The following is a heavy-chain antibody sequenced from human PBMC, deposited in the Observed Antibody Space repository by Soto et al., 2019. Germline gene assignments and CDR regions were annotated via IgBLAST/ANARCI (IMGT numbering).Heavy chain of an antibody. D-gene: IGHD3-22*01. CDR1: GFTFSTYT. CDR3: ARDAYDYDDTSGYYRH. CDR2: ISSSSSTI. Sequence: EVQLVESGGGLVQPGGSLRLSCAASGFTFSTYTMNWVRQAPGKGLEWVSYISSSSSTIYYADSVKGRFTISRDNAKNSLYLQMNSLRDEDTAVYYCARDAYDYDDTSGYYRHWGQGTLVTVSS. J-gene: IGHJ4*02. V-gene: IGHV3-48*02.